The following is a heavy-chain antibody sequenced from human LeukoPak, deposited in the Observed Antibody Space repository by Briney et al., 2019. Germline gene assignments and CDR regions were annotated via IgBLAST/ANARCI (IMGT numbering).Heavy chain of an antibody. J-gene: IGHJ6*02. CDR2: IKQDGSEK. CDR1: GFTFSSYW. V-gene: IGHV3-7*01. CDR3: ARNQLGYCSSTSCYAGYYHYGMDV. Sequence: GGSLRLSCAASGFTFSSYWMSWVRQAPGKGLEWVANIKQDGSEKYYVDSVKGRFTISRDNAKNSLYLQMNSLRAEDTAVYYCARNQLGYCSSTSCYAGYYHYGMDVWGQGTTVTVSS. D-gene: IGHD2-2*01.